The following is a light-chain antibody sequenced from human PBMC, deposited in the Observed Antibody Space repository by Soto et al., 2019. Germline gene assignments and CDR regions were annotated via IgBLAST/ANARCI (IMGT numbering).Light chain of an antibody. CDR2: NNH. V-gene: IGLV1-44*01. CDR3: AAWDDSLNACV. J-gene: IGLJ1*01. Sequence: QSVLTQAPSASGTPGQRVTISCSGSSSNIGSKTVNWYQQLPGMAPKLLIFNNHQQPSGVPDRFSGSKSGTSASLSISGLQSEDEADYYCAAWDDSLNACVFGTGTKLTVL. CDR1: SSNIGSKT.